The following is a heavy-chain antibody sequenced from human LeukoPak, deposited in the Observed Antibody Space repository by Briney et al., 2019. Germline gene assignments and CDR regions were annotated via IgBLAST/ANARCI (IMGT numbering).Heavy chain of an antibody. D-gene: IGHD6-19*01. J-gene: IGHJ4*02. CDR2: IIPMLGIA. CDR3: ARGENRYTNGWEIDY. Sequence: AASVKVSCKESRGTFSSYSITWVRQAPGQGLEWMGRIIPMLGIANYAQKFQGRVTITADKSTSTAYMELSSLRSEDTAVYYCARGENRYTNGWEIDYWGQGTLVTVSS. CDR1: RGTFSSYS. V-gene: IGHV1-69*02.